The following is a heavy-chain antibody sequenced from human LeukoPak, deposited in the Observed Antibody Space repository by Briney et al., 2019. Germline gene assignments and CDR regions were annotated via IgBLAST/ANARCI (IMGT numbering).Heavy chain of an antibody. CDR1: GYTFTSNG. J-gene: IGHJ6*02. CDR2: ISAYNGNT. Sequence: ASVNVSCKASGYTFTSNGISWVRQAPGQGLEWMGWISAYNGNTNYAQKVQGRVTMTTDTYTGTGYMELRSLRSDDTAVYYCARVAATIYWYYGMDVWGQGTTVTVPS. CDR3: ARVAATIYWYYGMDV. V-gene: IGHV1-18*01. D-gene: IGHD6-13*01.